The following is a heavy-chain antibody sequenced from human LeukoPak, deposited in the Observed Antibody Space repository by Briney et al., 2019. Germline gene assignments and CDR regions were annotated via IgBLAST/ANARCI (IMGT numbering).Heavy chain of an antibody. Sequence: GESLKISCKGSGYNFTGHWISWVRQMPGKGLEWMGRLDPRDSYTNYSPSFQGHVTISADKSISTAYLQWSSLKASDTAIYYCAGLRDGSLDYWGQGTLVTVSS. CDR1: GYNFTGHW. V-gene: IGHV5-10-1*01. J-gene: IGHJ4*02. CDR2: LDPRDSYT. CDR3: AGLRDGSLDY.